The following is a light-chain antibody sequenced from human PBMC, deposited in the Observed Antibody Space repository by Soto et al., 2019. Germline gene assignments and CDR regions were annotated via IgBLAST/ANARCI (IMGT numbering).Light chain of an antibody. J-gene: IGLJ3*02. V-gene: IGLV2-23*02. CDR3: CSHAGSRARWL. Sequence: QSVLTQPASVSGSPGQSITISCTGTTSYVGTYNLVSWYQQHPGKAPKVVIYEVDKRPSGVSHRFSGSKSGNTASLTISGLQSEDEADYYCCSHAGSRARWLFGGGTKVTVL. CDR2: EVD. CDR1: TSYVGTYNL.